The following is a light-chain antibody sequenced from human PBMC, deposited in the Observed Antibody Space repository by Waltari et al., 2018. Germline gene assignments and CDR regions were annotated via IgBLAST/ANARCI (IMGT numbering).Light chain of an antibody. CDR2: KDI. J-gene: IGLJ2*01. V-gene: IGLV3-25*03. Sequence: SSELTQPPSVSVSPGQTARIPCSGAALPQQYVFWYQQKTGQAPVQVMAKDIERPSGIPERFSGSNSGTTVTLIITGVQAEDEADYYCQSADIDGLYVVFGSGTKLTVL. CDR3: QSADIDGLYVV. CDR1: ALPQQY.